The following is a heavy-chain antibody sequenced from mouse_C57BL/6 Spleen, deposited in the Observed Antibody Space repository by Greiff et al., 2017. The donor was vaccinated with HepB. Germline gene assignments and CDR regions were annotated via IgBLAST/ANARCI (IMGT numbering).Heavy chain of an antibody. J-gene: IGHJ1*03. CDR3: TGGTVVAPDWYVDV. CDR2: IRLKSDNYAT. V-gene: IGHV6-3*01. Sequence: EVKVEESGGGLVQPGGSMKLSCVASGFTFSNYWMNWVRQSPEKGLEWVAQIRLKSDNYATHYAESVKGRFTISRDDSKSSVYLQRNDLRAEDTGIDYGTGGTVVAPDWYVDVWGTGTTVTVAS. D-gene: IGHD1-1*01. CDR1: GFTFSNYW.